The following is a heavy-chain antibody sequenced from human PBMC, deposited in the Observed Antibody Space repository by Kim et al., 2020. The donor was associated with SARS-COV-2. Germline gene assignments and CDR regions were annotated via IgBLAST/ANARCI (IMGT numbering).Heavy chain of an antibody. CDR1: GVTVDNAW. J-gene: IGHJ4*02. CDR2: IDTSPGGGAA. V-gene: IGHV3-15*04. Sequence: GGSLRLSCVVSGVTVDNAWMTWVRQAPGKGLEWVGRIDTSPGGGAADYAAPVKGRFTISRDESKDTAYLEMHNLRTEDTAVYYCATLFTDTVRAFDYWDPGTLVTFSS. D-gene: IGHD3-3*01. CDR3: ATLFTDTVRAFDY.